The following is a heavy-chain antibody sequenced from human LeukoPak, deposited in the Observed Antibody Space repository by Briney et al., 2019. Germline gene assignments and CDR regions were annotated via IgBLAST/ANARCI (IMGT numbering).Heavy chain of an antibody. D-gene: IGHD3-3*01. CDR2: INRDGSST. J-gene: IGHJ6*03. CDR3: ARDRAHDFWSGYPSPYYYYYMDV. V-gene: IGHV3-74*01. Sequence: GSLRLSCAASGFTFSSYWMHWVRQAPGKGLVWVSRINRDGSSTSYADSVKGRFTISRDNAKNTLYLQMNSLRAEDTAVYYCARDRAHDFWSGYPSPYYYYYMDVWGKGTTVTVSS. CDR1: GFTFSSYW.